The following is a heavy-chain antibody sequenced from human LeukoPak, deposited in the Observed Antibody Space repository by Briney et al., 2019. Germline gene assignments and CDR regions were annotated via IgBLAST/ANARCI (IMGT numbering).Heavy chain of an antibody. V-gene: IGHV3-15*01. Sequence: GGSLRLSCAASGFTFSNAWMSWVRQAPGKGLEWVGRIKSKTDGGTTDYAAPVKGRFTISRDDSKNTLYLQMNSLKTEDTAVYYCTTDIWELPTFDYWGQGTLATVSS. CDR2: IKSKTDGGTT. CDR1: GFTFSNAW. D-gene: IGHD1-26*01. J-gene: IGHJ4*02. CDR3: TTDIWELPTFDY.